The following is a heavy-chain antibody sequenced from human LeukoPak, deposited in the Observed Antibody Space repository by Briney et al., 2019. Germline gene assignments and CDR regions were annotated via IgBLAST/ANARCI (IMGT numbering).Heavy chain of an antibody. J-gene: IGHJ1*01. CDR3: ARDWEYYDSSGYSEYFQH. CDR1: GGSISSYY. CDR2: IYTSGST. D-gene: IGHD3-22*01. V-gene: IGHV4-4*07. Sequence: SETLSLTCTVTGGSISSYYWSWVRQPAGKGLEWIGRIYTSGSTSYNPSLKSRVTMSVDTPKNQFSLTLSSVTAADTAVYYCARDWEYYDSSGYSEYFQHWGQGTLVTVSS.